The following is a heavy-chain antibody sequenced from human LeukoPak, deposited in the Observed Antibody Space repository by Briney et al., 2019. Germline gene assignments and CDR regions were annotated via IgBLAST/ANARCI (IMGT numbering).Heavy chain of an antibody. CDR1: GFTFSSYE. CDR3: ARYRGGYSSGWYYFDY. D-gene: IGHD6-19*01. Sequence: GGSLRLSCAASGFTFSSYEMNWVRQAPGKGLEWVSYISSSGSTIYYADSVKGRFTISRDNAKNSLYLQMNSLRAEDTAVYYCARYRGGYSSGWYYFDYWGQGTLVTVSP. V-gene: IGHV3-48*03. J-gene: IGHJ4*02. CDR2: ISSSGSTI.